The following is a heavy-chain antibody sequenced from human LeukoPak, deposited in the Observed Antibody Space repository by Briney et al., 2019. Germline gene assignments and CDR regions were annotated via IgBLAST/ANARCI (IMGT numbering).Heavy chain of an antibody. CDR2: INWNSGSI. CDR1: GFTFDDYA. V-gene: IGHV3-9*01. CDR3: AKGITMVRGVILDY. D-gene: IGHD3-10*01. J-gene: IGHJ4*02. Sequence: PGGSLRLSCAASGFTFDDYAMHWVWQAPGKGLEWVSGINWNSGSIDYADSVKGRFTISRDNAKNSLYLQMNSLRAEDTALYYCAKGITMVRGVILDYWGQGTLVTVSS.